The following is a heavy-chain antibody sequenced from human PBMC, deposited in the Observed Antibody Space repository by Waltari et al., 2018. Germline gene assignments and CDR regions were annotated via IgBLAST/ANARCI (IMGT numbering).Heavy chain of an antibody. CDR3: TTFYDFWSGYPWYFDY. CDR2: IYSGGST. CDR1: GFTVSSNY. J-gene: IGHJ4*02. V-gene: IGHV3-53*01. Sequence: EVQLVESGGGLIQPGGSLRLSCAASGFTVSSNYMSWVRQAPGTGLGWVSVIYSGGSTYYADSVKGRFTISRDKSKNTLYLQMNSLKTEDTAVYYCTTFYDFWSGYPWYFDYWGQGTLVTVSS. D-gene: IGHD3-3*01.